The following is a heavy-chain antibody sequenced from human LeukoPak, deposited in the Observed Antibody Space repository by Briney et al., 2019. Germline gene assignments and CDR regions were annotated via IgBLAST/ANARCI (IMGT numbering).Heavy chain of an antibody. CDR3: AKGPKQQLVGSRGKYFDY. V-gene: IGHV3-21*04. Sequence: GGSLRLSCAASGFTFSSYSMNWVRQAPGKGLEWVSSISSSSSYIYYADSVKGRFTISRDNSKNTLYLQMNSLRADDTAVYYCAKGPKQQLVGSRGKYFDYWGQGTLVTVSS. CDR1: GFTFSSYS. D-gene: IGHD6-13*01. CDR2: ISSSSSYI. J-gene: IGHJ4*02.